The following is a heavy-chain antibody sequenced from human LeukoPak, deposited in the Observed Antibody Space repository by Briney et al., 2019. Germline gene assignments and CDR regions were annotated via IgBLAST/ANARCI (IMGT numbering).Heavy chain of an antibody. J-gene: IGHJ4*02. V-gene: IGHV4-34*01. CDR1: GGSFSGYY. CDR3: AREGSG. D-gene: IGHD6-19*01. Sequence: SETLSLTCAVYGGSFSGYYWSWIRQPPGKGLEWIGEINHSGSTNYNPSLKGRVTISVDTSKNQFSLKLSSVTAADTAVYYCAREGSGWGQGTLVTVSS. CDR2: INHSGST.